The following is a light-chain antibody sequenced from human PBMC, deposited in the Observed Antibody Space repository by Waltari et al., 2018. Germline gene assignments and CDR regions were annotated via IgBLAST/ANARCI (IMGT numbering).Light chain of an antibody. V-gene: IGKV3-15*01. CDR3: QQYNNWPQT. CDR2: GAS. Sequence: EIVMTQSPGTLSVSPGERATLSCRASHSVNTNLAWYQQKPGQAPRLLIYGASTRATGIPARFSVSGSGTEFTLTITNLQSEDFAVYYCQQYNNWPQTFGQGNKLELK. CDR1: HSVNTN. J-gene: IGKJ2*01.